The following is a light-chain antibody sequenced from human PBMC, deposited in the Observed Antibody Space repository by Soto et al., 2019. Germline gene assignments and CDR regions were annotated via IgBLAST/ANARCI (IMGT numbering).Light chain of an antibody. CDR2: ATS. CDR3: QKYNSAPLT. J-gene: IGKJ4*01. CDR1: QGIAPY. V-gene: IGKV1-27*01. Sequence: DVQMTQSPSSLSAFVGDRVTITCRASQGIAPYLAWFQQKPGKVPKLLIYATSTLQSGVPSRFSGSGSGTDFTLTINSLQPADVGTYYCQKYNSAPLTFGGGTKVDI.